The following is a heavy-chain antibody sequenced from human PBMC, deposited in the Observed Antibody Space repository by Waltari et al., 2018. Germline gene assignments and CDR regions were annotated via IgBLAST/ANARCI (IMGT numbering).Heavy chain of an antibody. D-gene: IGHD6-13*01. J-gene: IGHJ4*02. CDR3: AKDRGSIWYGGFDY. V-gene: IGHV3-23*03. CDR2: IYSNGIT. CDR1: GFTFSSYA. Sequence: EVRLLDSGGGLVQPGGSLRLSCAASGFTFSSYAMSWVRQAPGKGLGWVSVIYSNGITYYRDSVKGRFTISIDNSKNTVYLQMNTLRAEDTALYYCAKDRGSIWYGGFDYWGQGTLVSVSS.